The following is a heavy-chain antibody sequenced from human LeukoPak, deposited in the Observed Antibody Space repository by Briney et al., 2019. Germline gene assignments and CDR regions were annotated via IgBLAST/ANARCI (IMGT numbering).Heavy chain of an antibody. D-gene: IGHD2-15*01. Sequence: GGSLRLSCAASGFTFRSYAMNWVRQASGKGLEWVSGISGSGGSTYYADSVKGRFTISRDNSKSSLYLQMNSLRAEDTAVYYCAKDPCSGASCYSFDYWGQGTLVTVPS. CDR1: GFTFRSYA. J-gene: IGHJ4*02. CDR3: AKDPCSGASCYSFDY. CDR2: ISGSGGST. V-gene: IGHV3-23*01.